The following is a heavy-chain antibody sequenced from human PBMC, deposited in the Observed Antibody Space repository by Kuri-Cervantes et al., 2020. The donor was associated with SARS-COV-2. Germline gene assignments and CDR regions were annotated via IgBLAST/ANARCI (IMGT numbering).Heavy chain of an antibody. CDR3: ARDPKAGYSYGWGALDI. CDR1: GFTFSGYW. J-gene: IGHJ3*02. V-gene: IGHV3-74*01. Sequence: GESLKISCAASGFTFSGYWIHWVRQAPGKGLVWVSRINPDESYTNNADSVKGRFTVSRDNSKNTLYLQMNSLTPEDTAVYFCARDPKAGYSYGWGALDIWGQGTMVTVSS. CDR2: INPDESYT. D-gene: IGHD5-12*01.